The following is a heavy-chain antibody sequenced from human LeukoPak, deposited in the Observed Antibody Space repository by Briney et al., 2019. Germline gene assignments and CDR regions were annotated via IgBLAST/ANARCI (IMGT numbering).Heavy chain of an antibody. V-gene: IGHV4-34*01. CDR2: INHSGST. CDR1: GGSFSGYY. Sequence: PSETLSLTCAVYGGSFSGYYWSWIRQPPGKGLEWIGEINHSGSTNYNPSLKSRVTISVDTSKNQFSLKLSSVTAADTAVYYCARAVRRGEIERYWGQGTLVTVSS. CDR3: ARAVRRGEIERY. D-gene: IGHD3-10*01. J-gene: IGHJ4*02.